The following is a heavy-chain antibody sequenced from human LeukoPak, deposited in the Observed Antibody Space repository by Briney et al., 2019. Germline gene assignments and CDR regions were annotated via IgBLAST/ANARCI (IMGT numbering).Heavy chain of an antibody. CDR1: VGSISSSSYY. V-gene: IGHV4-39*01. Sequence: SETLSLTCTVSVGSISSSSYYWGWIRQPPGKGLEWIGSIYYSGSTYYNPSLKSRVTISVDTSKNQFSLKLSSVTAADTAVYYCARHPDYYHDSSGYYFDYRGQGTLVTVSS. CDR2: IYYSGST. J-gene: IGHJ4*02. CDR3: ARHPDYYHDSSGYYFDY. D-gene: IGHD3-22*01.